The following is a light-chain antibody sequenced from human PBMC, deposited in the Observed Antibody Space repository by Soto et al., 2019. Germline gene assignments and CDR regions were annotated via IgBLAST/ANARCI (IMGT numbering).Light chain of an antibody. CDR3: SSYTSSSTPVV. J-gene: IGLJ2*01. CDR1: SSDVGGYNY. V-gene: IGLV2-14*01. Sequence: QSVLTQPASVSGSPGQSITISCTGTSSDVGGYNYVSWYQQHPGKAPKLMIYEVSNRPSGVSNRFSGSKSGNTASLTISGLQDEDEADYYCSSYTSSSTPVVFGGGTKHTVL. CDR2: EVS.